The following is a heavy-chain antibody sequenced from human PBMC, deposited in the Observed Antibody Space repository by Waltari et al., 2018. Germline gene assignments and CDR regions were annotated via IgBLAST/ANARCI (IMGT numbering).Heavy chain of an antibody. J-gene: IGHJ5*02. V-gene: IGHV3-48*04. CDR2: ISPGGDTI. D-gene: IGHD6-13*01. Sequence: EVQLVESGGGLVQPGGSLRLSCAVSGFTFSGYSLNWVRQAPGKGLEWVSYISPGGDTIYYADSVKGRFTISRDSARNSLYLQMNSLRAEDTAVYYCARRLAAAGTGWFDPWGQGTLVTVSS. CDR3: ARRLAAAGTGWFDP. CDR1: GFTFSGYS.